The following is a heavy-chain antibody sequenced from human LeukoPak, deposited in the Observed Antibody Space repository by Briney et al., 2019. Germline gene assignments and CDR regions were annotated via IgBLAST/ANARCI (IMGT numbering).Heavy chain of an antibody. Sequence: PGGSLRLSCAASGFTFSSYGMHWVRQAPGKGLEWVALISYDGSNKYYADSVKGRFTISRDNSKNTLYLQMNSLRAEDTAVYYCARRDSSGYPGYWGQGTLVTVSS. CDR2: ISYDGSNK. V-gene: IGHV3-30*03. D-gene: IGHD3-22*01. J-gene: IGHJ4*02. CDR1: GFTFSSYG. CDR3: ARRDSSGYPGY.